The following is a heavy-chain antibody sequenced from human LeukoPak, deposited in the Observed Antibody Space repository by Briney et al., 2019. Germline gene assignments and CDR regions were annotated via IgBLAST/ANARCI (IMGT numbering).Heavy chain of an antibody. CDR1: GGSISSYY. Sequence: SETLSLTCTVSGGSISSYYWSWIRQPAGKGLEWIGRIYISGSTNYNPSLKSRVTMSVDTSKNQFSLKLSSVTAADTAVYYCARDQYYYDSSGYYRFDYWGQGTLVTVSS. J-gene: IGHJ4*02. CDR3: ARDQYYYDSSGYYRFDY. V-gene: IGHV4-4*07. CDR2: IYISGST. D-gene: IGHD3-22*01.